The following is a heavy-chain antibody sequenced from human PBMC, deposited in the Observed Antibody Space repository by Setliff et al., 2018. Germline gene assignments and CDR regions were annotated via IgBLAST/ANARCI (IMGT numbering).Heavy chain of an antibody. CDR1: GFAFDSYA. D-gene: IGHD7-27*01. J-gene: IGHJ4*01. V-gene: IGHV3-33*08. CDR3: AGVHWTTNWFLHY. CDR2: IFHDGRDI. Sequence: GGSLRLSCAASGFAFDSYAMHWVRQAPGKGLEWVAIIFHDGRDIYYGDSVQGRFAISRDNSKNTLYLQMDSLRAEDTAVYYCAGVHWTTNWFLHYWGQGTLVTVSS.